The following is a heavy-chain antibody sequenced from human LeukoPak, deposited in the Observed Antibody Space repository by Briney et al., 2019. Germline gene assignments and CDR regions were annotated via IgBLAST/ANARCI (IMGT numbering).Heavy chain of an antibody. Sequence: GASVKVSCKASGYTFTSYGISWVRQAPGQGLEWMGWMNPNSGNTGYAQKFQGRVTMTRNTSISTAYMELSSLRSEDTAVYYCARVGADIVVVVAAIDYYYMDVWGKGTTVTVSS. J-gene: IGHJ6*03. V-gene: IGHV1-8*02. CDR3: ARVGADIVVVVAAIDYYYMDV. CDR1: GYTFTSYG. D-gene: IGHD2-15*01. CDR2: MNPNSGNT.